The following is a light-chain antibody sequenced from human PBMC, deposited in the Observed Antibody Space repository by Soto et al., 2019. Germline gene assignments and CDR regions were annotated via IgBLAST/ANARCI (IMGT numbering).Light chain of an antibody. Sequence: QSALTQPASVSGSPGQSITISCTGTSSDFGGYDYVSWFQQLPGKAPKLMFYEISSRPSGVSSRFSGSKSGNRASLTISGLQAADEADYYCSSYTSATSYVFGTGTKLTVL. CDR3: SSYTSATSYV. J-gene: IGLJ1*01. CDR1: SSDFGGYDY. V-gene: IGLV2-14*01. CDR2: EIS.